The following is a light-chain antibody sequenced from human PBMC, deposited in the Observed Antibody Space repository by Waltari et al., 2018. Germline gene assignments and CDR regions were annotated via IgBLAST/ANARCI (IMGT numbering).Light chain of an antibody. CDR3: QQYGSSRWT. CDR1: QSVSSSY. CDR2: GAS. V-gene: IGKV3-20*01. Sequence: EIVLTQSPVPLSLSPGERATLSCRASQSVSSSYLAWYQQKPGQAPRLLIYGASSRATGIPDRFSGSGSGTDFTLTISRLEPEDFAVYYCQQYGSSRWTFGQGTKVEIK. J-gene: IGKJ1*01.